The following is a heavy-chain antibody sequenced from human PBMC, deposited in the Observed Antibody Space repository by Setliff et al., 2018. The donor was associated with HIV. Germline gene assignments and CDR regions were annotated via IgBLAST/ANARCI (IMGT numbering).Heavy chain of an antibody. V-gene: IGHV1-2*06. CDR2: ISPNNGAA. J-gene: IGHJ3*01. CDR3: ARPRVFDSFDV. Sequence: ASVKVSCKATGYIIVGYKMNWVRQVPGQGLEWIGRISPNNGAAEYAPRFQGRVRMTLDTSISTAYLEIPGLTSDDAAVYYCARPRVFDSFDVWGQGTMVT. CDR1: GYIIVGYK.